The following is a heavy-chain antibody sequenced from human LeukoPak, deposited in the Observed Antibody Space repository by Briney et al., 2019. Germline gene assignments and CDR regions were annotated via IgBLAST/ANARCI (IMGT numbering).Heavy chain of an antibody. V-gene: IGHV3-23*01. Sequence: GGSLRLSCVGSGFTFNAYAMSWVRQRPGKGPEWVSMISSSGGATDYAESVKDRLSISRDNAKKTLYLQINDPRADDTAIYYCAKDPRAMGRYFFDDWGQGSLVIVSS. J-gene: IGHJ4*01. CDR1: GFTFNAYA. CDR3: AKDPRAMGRYFFDD. D-gene: IGHD3-16*01. CDR2: ISSSGGAT.